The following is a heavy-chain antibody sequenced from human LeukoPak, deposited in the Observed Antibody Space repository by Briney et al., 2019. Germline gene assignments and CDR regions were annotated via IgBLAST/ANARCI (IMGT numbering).Heavy chain of an antibody. CDR3: VRADGRDGYRGLVDY. CDR2: INHSGST. J-gene: IGHJ4*02. CDR1: GGSLSCYI. V-gene: IGHV4-34*01. Sequence: SETLSLTCAVYGGSLSCYIWSWIRQPPGKGVEWIGEINHSGSTDYNPSLKSRVTMSVDTSRNQFSLKLNSVTAADAAVYYCVRADGRDGYRGLVDYWGQGTLVTVSA. D-gene: IGHD5-24*01.